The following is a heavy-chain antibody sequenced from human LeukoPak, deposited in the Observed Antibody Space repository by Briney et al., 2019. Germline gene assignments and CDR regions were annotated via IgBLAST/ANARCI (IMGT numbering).Heavy chain of an antibody. CDR2: IYHSGST. Sequence: PSETLSPTCTFSGYSISSGDYWGWIRQRPGKGLEWIGNIYHSGSTYYNPSLKSRVTISVDTSKNQFSLKLSSVTAADTAVYYCTRPYYYDSSGSPDYWGQGTLVTVSS. D-gene: IGHD3-22*01. CDR3: TRPYYYDSSGSPDY. CDR1: GYSISSGDY. V-gene: IGHV4-38-2*02. J-gene: IGHJ4*02.